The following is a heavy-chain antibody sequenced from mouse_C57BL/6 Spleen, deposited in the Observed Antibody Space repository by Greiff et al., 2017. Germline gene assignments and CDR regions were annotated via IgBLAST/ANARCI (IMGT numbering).Heavy chain of an antibody. J-gene: IGHJ2*01. CDR2: ISSGGSYT. D-gene: IGHD1-1*01. CDR1: GFTFSSYG. V-gene: IGHV5-6*01. CDR3: ARGGTTVVATDFDY. Sequence: EVMLVESGGDLVKPGGSLKLSCAASGFTFSSYGMSWVRQTPDKRLEWVATISSGGSYTYYPDSVKGRFTISRDNAKNTLYLQMSSLKSEDTAMYYCARGGTTVVATDFDYWGQGTTLTVSS.